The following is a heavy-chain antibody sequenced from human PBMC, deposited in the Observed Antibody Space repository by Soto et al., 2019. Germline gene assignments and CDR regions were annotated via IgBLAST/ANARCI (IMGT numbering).Heavy chain of an antibody. Sequence: SETLSLTCAVYGGSFSGYYWSWIRQPPGKGLEWIGEINHSGSTNYNPSLKSRVTISVDTSKNQFSLKLSSVTAADTAVYYCARGFRYSSSWVIDYYYYMDVWGKGTTVTVSS. J-gene: IGHJ6*03. CDR3: ARGFRYSSSWVIDYYYYMDV. D-gene: IGHD6-6*01. CDR1: GGSFSGYY. V-gene: IGHV4-34*01. CDR2: INHSGST.